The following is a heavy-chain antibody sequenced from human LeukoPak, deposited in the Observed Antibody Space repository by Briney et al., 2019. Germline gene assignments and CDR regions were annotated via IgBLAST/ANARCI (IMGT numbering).Heavy chain of an antibody. J-gene: IGHJ4*02. CDR1: GGSFSGCY. V-gene: IGHV4-34*01. CDR2: INHSGST. Sequence: SETLSLTCAVYGGSFSGCYWSWIRQPPGKGLEWIGEINHSGSTNYNPSLKSRVTISVDTSKNQFSLKLSSVTAADTAVYYCARGEYSGYYDYWGQGTLVTVSS. CDR3: ARGEYSGYYDY. D-gene: IGHD5-12*01.